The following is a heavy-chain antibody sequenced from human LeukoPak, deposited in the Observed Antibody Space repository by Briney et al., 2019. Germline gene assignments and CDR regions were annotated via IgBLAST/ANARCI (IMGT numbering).Heavy chain of an antibody. CDR2: INHSGST. CDR1: GGSFSGYY. V-gene: IGHV4-34*01. J-gene: IGHJ4*02. Sequence: SETLSLTCAVYGGSFSGYYWSWIRQPPGKGLEWIGEINHSGSTNYNPSLKSRVTISVDTSKNQFPLKLSSVTAADTAVYYCARAGLNGDVDYWGQGTLATVSS. CDR3: ARAGLNGDVDY. D-gene: IGHD4-17*01.